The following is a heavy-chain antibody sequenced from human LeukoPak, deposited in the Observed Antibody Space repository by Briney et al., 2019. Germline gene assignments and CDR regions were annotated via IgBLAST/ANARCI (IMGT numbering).Heavy chain of an antibody. J-gene: IGHJ3*02. D-gene: IGHD3-3*01. V-gene: IGHV5-51*01. CDR3: ARSDYDFWSGYYYVAFDI. Sequence: ESLKISCKGSGYSFTSYWIGWVRQMPGKGLEWMGIIYPGDSDTRYSPSFQGQVTILADKSISTAYLQWSSLKASDTAMYYCARSDYDFWSGYYYVAFDIWGQGTMVTVSS. CDR2: IYPGDSDT. CDR1: GYSFTSYW.